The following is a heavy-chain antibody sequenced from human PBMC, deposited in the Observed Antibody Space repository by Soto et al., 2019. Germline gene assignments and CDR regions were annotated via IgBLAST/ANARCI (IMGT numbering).Heavy chain of an antibody. CDR3: ARANYFDSSGPFDY. CDR2: IYYSGST. V-gene: IGHV4-31*03. Sequence: SETLSLTCTVSGGSISSGAYYWSWIHQHPGKGLEWIGYIYYSGSTYYNPSLESRVTLSVDTSRKQFSLKVSSVTAADTAVYYCARANYFDSSGPFDYWGPGTLVTVSS. J-gene: IGHJ4*02. D-gene: IGHD3-22*01. CDR1: GGSISSGAYY.